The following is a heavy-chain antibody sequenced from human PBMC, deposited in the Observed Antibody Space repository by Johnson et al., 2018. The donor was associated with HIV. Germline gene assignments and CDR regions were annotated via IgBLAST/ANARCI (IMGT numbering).Heavy chain of an antibody. J-gene: IGHJ3*02. CDR3: ASGLDNWNDRDAFDI. D-gene: IGHD1-1*01. V-gene: IGHV3-11*04. Sequence: QVQLVESGGGLVKPGGSLRLSCAASGFTFSDYYMTWIRQAPGKGLEWLSFISSSGDIIRYADSVQGRFTISRDNAKNSLNLQMNSLRDEDTAVYYCASGLDNWNDRDAFDIWGQGTMVTVSS. CDR2: ISSSGDII. CDR1: GFTFSDYY.